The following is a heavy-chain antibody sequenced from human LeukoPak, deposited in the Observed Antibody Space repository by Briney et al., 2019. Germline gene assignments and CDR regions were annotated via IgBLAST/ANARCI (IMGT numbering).Heavy chain of an antibody. D-gene: IGHD3-22*01. J-gene: IGHJ4*01. V-gene: IGHV3-30*04. CDR1: GFTFRNYA. CDR3: ARLAAEEGYESWYRAFDY. CDR2: ISHDGKNE. Sequence: PGGSLRLSCAVSGFTFRNYAMYWVRQAPGKGLEWVALISHDGKNENYGDSVTGRFIISRDNSENTLYLQMNSLTTEDTAVYYCARLAAEEGYESWYRAFDYWGQGTLVTVSS.